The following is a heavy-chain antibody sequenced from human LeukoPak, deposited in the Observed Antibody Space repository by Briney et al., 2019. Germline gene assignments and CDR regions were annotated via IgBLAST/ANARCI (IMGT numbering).Heavy chain of an antibody. CDR3: AKLTTYYYDSSGSIPDY. V-gene: IGHV3-21*04. CDR1: GFTFSSYS. D-gene: IGHD3-22*01. Sequence: GGSLRLSRAASGFTFSSYSMNWVRQAPGKGLEWVSSISSSSSYIYYADSVKGRFTISRDNAKNSLYLQMNSLRAEDTAVYYCAKLTTYYYDSSGSIPDYWGQGTLVTVSS. CDR2: ISSSSSYI. J-gene: IGHJ4*02.